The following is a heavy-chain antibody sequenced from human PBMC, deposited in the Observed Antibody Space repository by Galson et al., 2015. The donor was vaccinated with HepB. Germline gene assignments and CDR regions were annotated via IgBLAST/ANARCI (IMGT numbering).Heavy chain of an antibody. V-gene: IGHV1-8*01. CDR3: ARGGVVTAAPFDY. D-gene: IGHD2-2*01. CDR1: GYTFTSYD. Sequence: SVKVSCKASGYTFTSYDINWVRQATGQGLEWMGWMNPNSGNTGYAQKFQGRVTMTRDTSISTAYMELSSLRSEDTAVYYCARGGVVTAAPFDYWGQGTLVTVSS. CDR2: MNPNSGNT. J-gene: IGHJ4*02.